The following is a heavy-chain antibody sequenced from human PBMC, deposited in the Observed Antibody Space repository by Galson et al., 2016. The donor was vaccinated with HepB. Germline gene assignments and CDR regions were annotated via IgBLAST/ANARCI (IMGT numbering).Heavy chain of an antibody. CDR2: ISYDGSHK. CDR3: AKKDILAGYSAFDY. CDR1: GFTFCSYA. Sequence: SLRLSCAASGFTFCSYAMHWVRQAPGKGLEWVAVISYDGSHKYYAASVKGRFTISRDNSKNTLSLQMNSLRAEDTAVYYCAKKDILAGYSAFDYWGQGTLVTVSS. J-gene: IGHJ4*02. V-gene: IGHV3-30*18. D-gene: IGHD3-9*01.